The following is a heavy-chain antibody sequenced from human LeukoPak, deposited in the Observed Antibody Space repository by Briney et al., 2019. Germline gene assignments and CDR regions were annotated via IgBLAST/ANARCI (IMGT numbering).Heavy chain of an antibody. V-gene: IGHV3-23*01. CDR2: ISGSGGST. CDR3: AKVATPNTLDAFDI. J-gene: IGHJ3*02. D-gene: IGHD1/OR15-1a*01. CDR1: GFTVSTNY. Sequence: GGSLRLSCAASGFTVSTNYMSWVRQAPGKGLEWVSAISGSGGSTYYADSVKGRFTISRDNSNNTVSLQMNSLRVDDTAVYYCAKVATPNTLDAFDIWGQGTMVTVSS.